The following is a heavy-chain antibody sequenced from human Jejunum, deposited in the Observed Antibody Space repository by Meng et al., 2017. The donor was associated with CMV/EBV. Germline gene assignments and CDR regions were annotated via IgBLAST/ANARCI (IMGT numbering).Heavy chain of an antibody. V-gene: IGHV4-61*01. CDR2: VYYTGNT. CDR3: ARGPGSNGGDWFDP. CDR1: GDYISRGSHY. D-gene: IGHD4-11*01. Sequence: GDYISRGSHYWSWIRQPPGKALEWIGYVYYTGNTKKSPSLNSRVTMSVDTSKNQFSLKLTSVTAADTAVYYCARGPGSNGGDWFDPWGQGTLVTVSS. J-gene: IGHJ5*02.